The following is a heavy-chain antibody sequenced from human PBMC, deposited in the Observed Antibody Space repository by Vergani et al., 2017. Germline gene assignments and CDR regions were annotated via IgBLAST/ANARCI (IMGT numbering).Heavy chain of an antibody. CDR2: IYYSGST. CDR3: ARDQWLGY. V-gene: IGHV4-59*01. J-gene: IGHJ4*02. Sequence: QLQLQESGPGLVKPSETLSLTCTVSGGSISSYYWSWIRQPPGKGLEWIGYIYYSGSTNYNPSLKSRVTISVDTSKNQFSLKLSSVTAADTAVYYCARDQWLGYWGQGTLVTVSS. CDR1: GGSISSYY. D-gene: IGHD6-19*01.